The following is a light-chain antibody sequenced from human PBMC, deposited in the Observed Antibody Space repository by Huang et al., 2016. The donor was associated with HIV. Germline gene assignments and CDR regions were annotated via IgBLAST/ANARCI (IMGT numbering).Light chain of an antibody. CDR2: AAS. CDR3: QQVDSYPRT. V-gene: IGKV1-9*01. Sequence: IQLTQSPSSLSASVGDRVTITCRASRDIKTYLAWFHQSPGRAPKFLIFAASLLESGVPARFSGSGSGTEFTLTINGLQPEDFGTYYCQQVDSYPRTFGQGTNVDVK. CDR1: RDIKTY. J-gene: IGKJ1*01.